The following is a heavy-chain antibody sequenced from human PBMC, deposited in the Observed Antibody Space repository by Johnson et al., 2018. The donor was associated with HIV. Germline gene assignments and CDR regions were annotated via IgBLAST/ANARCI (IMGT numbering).Heavy chain of an antibody. V-gene: IGHV3-30-3*02. CDR3: AKCLHIVVEVDAFDI. Sequence: QEKLVESGGGVVQPGRSLRLSCAASGFTFSSYAMHWVRQAPGKGLEWVAVISYDGSNKYYADSVRGRFTISRDNSKTKLYLQMNSLGAEDTAVYYCAKCLHIVVEVDAFDIWVQVTMVTVSS. J-gene: IGHJ3*02. CDR2: ISYDGSNK. CDR1: GFTFSSYA. D-gene: IGHD2-21*01.